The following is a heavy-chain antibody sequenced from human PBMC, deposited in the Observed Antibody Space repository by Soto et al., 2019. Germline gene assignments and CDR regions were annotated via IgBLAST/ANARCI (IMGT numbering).Heavy chain of an antibody. CDR3: SRGSTYYGFLT. CDR2: IYYIGTT. J-gene: IGHJ5*02. V-gene: IGHV4-30-4*01. CDR1: GDSMGSGDYY. Sequence: QVQLQESGPGLVKPSQTLSLTCTVSGDSMGSGDYYWTWIRQPPGKGLEWIGYIYYIGTTFYNPSLESRVNISIVTSKNHFSLMLTSVTAADTAVYYCSRGSTYYGFLTWGQGTLVTVSS. D-gene: IGHD3-10*01.